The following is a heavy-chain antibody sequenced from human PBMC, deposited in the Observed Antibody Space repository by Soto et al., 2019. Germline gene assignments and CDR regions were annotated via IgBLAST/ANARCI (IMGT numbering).Heavy chain of an antibody. Sequence: GASVKVSCKASGYTFTSYGIRWVRQAPGQGLEWMEWISAYNGNTNYAQKLQGRVTMTTDTSTSTAYMQMNSLRAEDTAVYYCAKETYYYDSSGYPVDYWGQGTLVTVSS. D-gene: IGHD3-22*01. J-gene: IGHJ4*02. CDR3: AKETYYYDSSGYPVDY. CDR1: GYTFTSYG. CDR2: ISAYNGNT. V-gene: IGHV1-18*01.